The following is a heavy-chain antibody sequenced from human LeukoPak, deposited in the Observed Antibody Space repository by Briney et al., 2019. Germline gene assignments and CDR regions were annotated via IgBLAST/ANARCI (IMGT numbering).Heavy chain of an antibody. CDR2: ISAYNGNT. CDR1: GYTFTSYG. Sequence: AAAVKVSFKASGYTFTSYGISWVRQAPGQGLEWMGWISAYNGNTNYAQKLQGRVTMTTDTATSTAYMELRSLRSDDTAVYYCARDVARYSSSWYSAQGYYYYSYMDVSGTGTTVTVS. V-gene: IGHV1-18*01. J-gene: IGHJ6*03. CDR3: ARDVARYSSSWYSAQGYYYYSYMDV. D-gene: IGHD6-13*01.